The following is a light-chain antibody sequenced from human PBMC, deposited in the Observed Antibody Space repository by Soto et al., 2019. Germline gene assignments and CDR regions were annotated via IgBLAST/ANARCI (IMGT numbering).Light chain of an antibody. CDR3: QQYYNWPPVT. J-gene: IGKJ4*01. Sequence: ETVMTQSPATLSVSPGERATLSCRASQSVGSKVAWYQQRPGQAPSLLIYGASTRATGIPVRFSGSGSGTDFTLPISSLQSEDFAVYYCQQYYNWPPVTFGGGTKVEIK. V-gene: IGKV3-15*01. CDR2: GAS. CDR1: QSVGSK.